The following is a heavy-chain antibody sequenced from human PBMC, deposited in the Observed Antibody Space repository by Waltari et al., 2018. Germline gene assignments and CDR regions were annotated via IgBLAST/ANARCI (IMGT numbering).Heavy chain of an antibody. CDR3: ARSFSSSWYDY. V-gene: IGHV3-21*01. CDR1: GFTFSSYS. D-gene: IGHD6-13*01. J-gene: IGHJ4*02. Sequence: EVQLVESGGGLVKPGGSLSLSCAASGFTFSSYSMTWVRQAPGKGLEWVSSISSSRSYIYYADSVKGRFTISRDNAKNSLYLQMNSLRAEDTAVYYCARSFSSSWYDYWGQGTLVTVSS. CDR2: ISSSRSYI.